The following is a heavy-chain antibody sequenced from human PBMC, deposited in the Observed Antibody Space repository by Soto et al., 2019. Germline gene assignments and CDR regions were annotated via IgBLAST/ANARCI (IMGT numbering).Heavy chain of an antibody. CDR2: ISFDGSNE. D-gene: IGHD4-17*01. Sequence: GGSLRLSCAASGFTFSSCGMHWVLQAPGKGLEWVAVISFDGSNEHYADSVQGRFTISGDNSENTLYLQMNSLRADDTAVYYCARPAATVIFYSGMDVWGQGTTVTVYS. V-gene: IGHV3-30*03. CDR1: GFTFSSCG. J-gene: IGHJ6*02. CDR3: ARPAATVIFYSGMDV.